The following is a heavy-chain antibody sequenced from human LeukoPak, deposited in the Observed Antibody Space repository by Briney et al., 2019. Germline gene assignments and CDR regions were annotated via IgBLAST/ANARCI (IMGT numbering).Heavy chain of an antibody. V-gene: IGHV3-23*01. J-gene: IGHJ4*02. D-gene: IGHD4/OR15-4a*01. CDR3: AKDAKYVFFDY. CDR2: ITGSGRTT. Sequence: GGSLRLSCAASGFTFSSYALSWVRQAPGKGLEWVSLITGSGRTTYYADSVKGRFTVSRDNSKNTLYLQMNSLRAEDTAVYYCAKDAKYVFFDYWGQGTLVTVSS. CDR1: GFTFSSYA.